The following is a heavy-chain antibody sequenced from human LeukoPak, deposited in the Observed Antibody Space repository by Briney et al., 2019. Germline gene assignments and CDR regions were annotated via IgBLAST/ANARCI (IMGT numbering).Heavy chain of an antibody. D-gene: IGHD4-17*01. CDR1: GLTVSSNY. CDR3: AREMGDYVAFDI. J-gene: IGHJ3*02. CDR2: IHSGGST. V-gene: IGHV3-53*01. Sequence: PGGSLRLSCAASGLTVSSNYMNWVRQAPGKGLEWVSVIHSGGSTYYADSVKGRFTISRDNSKNTLYLQMNSLRAEDTAVYYCAREMGDYVAFDIWGQGTMVTVSS.